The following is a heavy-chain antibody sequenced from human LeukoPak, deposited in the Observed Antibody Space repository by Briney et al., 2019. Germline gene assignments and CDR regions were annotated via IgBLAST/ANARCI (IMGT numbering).Heavy chain of an antibody. CDR1: GYSISSGYY. CDR3: ARDRIALAATDTKNNWFDP. Sequence: PSETLSLTCTVSGYSISSGYYWGWIRQPPGKGLEWIGSIYHSGSTYYNPSLKSRVTMSVDTSKNQFSLKLSSVTAADTAVYYCARDRIALAATDTKNNWFDPWGQGTLVTVSS. CDR2: IYHSGST. V-gene: IGHV4-38-2*02. D-gene: IGHD6-19*01. J-gene: IGHJ5*02.